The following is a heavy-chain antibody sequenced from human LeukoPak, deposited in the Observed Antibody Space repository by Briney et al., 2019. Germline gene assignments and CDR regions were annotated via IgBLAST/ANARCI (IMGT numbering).Heavy chain of an antibody. V-gene: IGHV4-59*01. Sequence: SETLSLTCTISGVPFSNYYWSWIRQSPGKGLEWIGYVNQSGTTNSNPSLKSRVTISVDTSKHQLSLKLASVSAADTAVYCCVRDGGSYPRNWLDPWGGRTLVGV. J-gene: IGHJ5*02. D-gene: IGHD3-16*01. CDR3: VRDGGSYPRNWLDP. CDR1: GVPFSNYY. CDR2: VNQSGTT.